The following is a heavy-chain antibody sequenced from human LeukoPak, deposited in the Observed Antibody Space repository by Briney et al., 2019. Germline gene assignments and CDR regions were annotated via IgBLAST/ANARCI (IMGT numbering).Heavy chain of an antibody. D-gene: IGHD6-19*01. CDR1: GFTVSSNY. CDR3: ARVYSSGYYFFDY. Sequence: GGSLRLSCAVSGFTVSSNYMSWVRQAPGKGLEWVSGIFSGGSTYYADSRKGRFTISRDNSKNTLFLQLNNLRAEDTAVYYCARVYSSGYYFFDYWGQGTLVTVSS. V-gene: IGHV3-66*01. J-gene: IGHJ4*02. CDR2: IFSGGST.